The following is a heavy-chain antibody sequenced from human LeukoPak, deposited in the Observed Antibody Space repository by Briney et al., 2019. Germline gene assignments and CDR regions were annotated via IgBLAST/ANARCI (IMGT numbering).Heavy chain of an antibody. V-gene: IGHV1-8*01. CDR3: ARSYPIFGVPILGSSWFDP. D-gene: IGHD3-3*01. CDR2: MNPNSGNT. J-gene: IGHJ5*02. CDR1: GYTFTSYD. Sequence: GASVKVSCKASGYTFTSYDINWVRQATGQGLEWMGWMNPNSGNTGYAQKFQGRVTMTRNTSISTAYMELSSLRSEDTAVYYCARSYPIFGVPILGSSWFDPWGQGTLVTVSS.